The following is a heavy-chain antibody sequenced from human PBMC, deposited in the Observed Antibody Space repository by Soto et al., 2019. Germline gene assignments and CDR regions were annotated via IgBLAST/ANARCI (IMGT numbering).Heavy chain of an antibody. J-gene: IGHJ6*02. CDR1: GGSFSGYY. V-gene: IGHV4-34*01. Sequence: QVQLQQWGAGLLKPSETLSLTCAVYGGSFSGYYWSWIRQPPGKGLEWIGEINHSGSTNYNPSLKRRVTISVDTSTNQFSLKLSSVTAADTAVYYCARVTGRYYYGMDVWGQGTTGTVSS. CDR2: INHSGST. CDR3: ARVTGRYYYGMDV.